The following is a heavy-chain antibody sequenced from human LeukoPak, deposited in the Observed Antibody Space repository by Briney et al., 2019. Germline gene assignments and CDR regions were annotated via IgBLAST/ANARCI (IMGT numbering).Heavy chain of an antibody. J-gene: IGHJ4*02. CDR2: IGTAGDT. V-gene: IGHV3-13*01. Sequence: GGSLRLSCAASGFTFSSYDMHWVRQAPGKGLEWVSAIGTAGDTYYPGSVKGRFTISRENAKNSLYLQMNSLRAGDTAVYYCARGYCSGGSCYSEIEYYFDYWGQGTLVTVSS. CDR1: GFTFSSYD. D-gene: IGHD2-15*01. CDR3: ARGYCSGGSCYSEIEYYFDY.